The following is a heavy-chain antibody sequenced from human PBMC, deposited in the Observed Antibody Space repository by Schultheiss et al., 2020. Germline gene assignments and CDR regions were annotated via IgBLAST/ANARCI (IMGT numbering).Heavy chain of an antibody. J-gene: IGHJ1*01. CDR2: FDPEDGET. CDR3: ARDLSESSSWFSKYFQH. CDR1: GYTLTELS. D-gene: IGHD6-13*01. V-gene: IGHV1-24*01. Sequence: ASVKVSCKVSGYTLTELSMHWVRQAPGKGLEWMGGFDPEDGETIYAQKFQGRVTMTEDTSTDTAYMELSSLRSEDTAVYYCARDLSESSSWFSKYFQHWGQGTLVTVSS.